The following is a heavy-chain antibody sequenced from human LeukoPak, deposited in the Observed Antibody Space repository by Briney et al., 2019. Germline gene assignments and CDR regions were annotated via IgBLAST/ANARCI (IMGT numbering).Heavy chain of an antibody. V-gene: IGHV1-69*06. CDR3: ALYYYDSSGYYSRGAFDI. D-gene: IGHD3-22*01. J-gene: IGHJ3*02. CDR2: IIPIFGTA. Sequence: SVKVSCKASGGTFSSYAISWVRQAPGQGLEWMGGIIPIFGTANYAQKFQGRVTITADKSTSTAYMELSSLRSEDTAVYYCALYYYDSSGYYSRGAFDIWGQGTMVTVSS. CDR1: GGTFSSYA.